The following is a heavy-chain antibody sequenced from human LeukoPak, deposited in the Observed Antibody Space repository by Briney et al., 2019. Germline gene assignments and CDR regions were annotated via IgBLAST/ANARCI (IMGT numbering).Heavy chain of an antibody. Sequence: SETLSLTCAVYGGSFSGYYWSWIRQPPGKGLEWIGEINHSGSTNYNPSLKSRVTISVDTSKNQFSLKLSSVTAADTAVYYCARGTPLGVNWFDPWGQGTLVAVSS. V-gene: IGHV4-34*01. CDR3: ARGTPLGVNWFDP. D-gene: IGHD3-3*01. J-gene: IGHJ5*02. CDR2: INHSGST. CDR1: GGSFSGYY.